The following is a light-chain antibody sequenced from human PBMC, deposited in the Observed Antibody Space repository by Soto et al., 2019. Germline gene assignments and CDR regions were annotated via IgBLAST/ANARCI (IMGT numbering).Light chain of an antibody. V-gene: IGKV1-39*01. CDR2: AAF. J-gene: IGKJ2*01. CDR3: QQYGSSPMYT. CDR1: QTINTY. Sequence: DIQMTQSPSSLSASVGDRVTITCRASQTINTYLNWYQQKLGKAPKLLIYAAFTLQSGVPSRFSGSGSGTDFTLTISSLQPEDFAVYYCQQYGSSPMYTFGQGTKLEIK.